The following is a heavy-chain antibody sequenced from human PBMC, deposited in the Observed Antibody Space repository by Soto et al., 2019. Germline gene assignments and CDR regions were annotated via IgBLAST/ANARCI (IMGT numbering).Heavy chain of an antibody. CDR1: GYTFTSYG. CDR2: ISAYNGNT. Sequence: GASVKVSCKASGYTFTSYGISWVRQAPGQGLEWMGWISAYNGNTNYAQKLQGRVTMTTDTSTSTAYMELRSLRSDDTAVYYCARISYCTNGVCYLEGGVTHFDYWGQGTLVTVSS. D-gene: IGHD2-8*01. V-gene: IGHV1-18*01. CDR3: ARISYCTNGVCYLEGGVTHFDY. J-gene: IGHJ4*02.